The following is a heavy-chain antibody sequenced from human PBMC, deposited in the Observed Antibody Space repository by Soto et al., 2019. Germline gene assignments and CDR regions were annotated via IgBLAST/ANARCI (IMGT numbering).Heavy chain of an antibody. CDR3: ARVFYKYSSDYSRNWFDP. V-gene: IGHV1-18*01. D-gene: IGHD3-22*01. Sequence: QVPLVQSGAEVKKPGASVKVSCKASGYTFTSYGISWVRQAPGQGLEWMGWISAYNVNTNYAQKLQGRVTMTTNTSTSTSYRELRSLRSADTAVYYCARVFYKYSSDYSRNWFDPWVQGTLVTVSS. J-gene: IGHJ5*02. CDR2: ISAYNVNT. CDR1: GYTFTSYG.